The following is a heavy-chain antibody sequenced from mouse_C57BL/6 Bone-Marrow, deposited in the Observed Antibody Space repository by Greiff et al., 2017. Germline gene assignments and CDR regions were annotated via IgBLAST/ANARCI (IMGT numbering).Heavy chain of an antibody. D-gene: IGHD1-1*01. CDR2: ISYDGSN. Sequence: EVHLVESGPGLVKPSQSLSLTCSVTGYSITSGYYWNWIRQFPGNKLEWMGYISYDGSNNYNPSLKNRISITRDTSKNQFFLKLNSVTTEDTATYYCATTTVNYFDYWGQGTTLTVSS. V-gene: IGHV3-6*01. CDR1: GYSITSGYY. J-gene: IGHJ2*01. CDR3: ATTTVNYFDY.